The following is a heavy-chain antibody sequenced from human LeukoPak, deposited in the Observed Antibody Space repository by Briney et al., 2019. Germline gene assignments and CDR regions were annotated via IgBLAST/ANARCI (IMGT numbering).Heavy chain of an antibody. J-gene: IGHJ5*02. V-gene: IGHV3-30-3*01. CDR1: GFTFSSYA. Sequence: PGGSLRLSCAASGFTFSSYAMHWVRQAPGKGLEWVATMSYDGSNEYYADSVKGRLTISRDNSRNTLYLQMNSLRAGDTAVYYCARSNWFDPWGQGTLVTVSS. CDR3: ARSNWFDP. CDR2: MSYDGSNE.